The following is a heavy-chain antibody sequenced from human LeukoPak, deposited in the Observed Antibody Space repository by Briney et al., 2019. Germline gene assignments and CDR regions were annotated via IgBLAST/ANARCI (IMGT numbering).Heavy chain of an antibody. D-gene: IGHD6-13*01. J-gene: IGHJ4*02. CDR1: GGSISSSNW. CDR3: ARDQQLVLGYFDY. CDR2: IYHSGST. Sequence: PSGTLSLTCAVSGGSISSSNWWSWVRQSPGKGLEWIGEIYHSGSTNYNPSLKSRVTISVDKSKNQFSLKLSSVTAADTAVYYCARDQQLVLGYFDYWGQGTLVTVSS. V-gene: IGHV4-4*02.